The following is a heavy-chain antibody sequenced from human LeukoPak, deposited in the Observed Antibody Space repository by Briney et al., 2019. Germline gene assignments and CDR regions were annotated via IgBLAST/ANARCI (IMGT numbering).Heavy chain of an antibody. CDR1: GNSFSSDA. CDR2: IILTFRRR. J-gene: IGHJ4*02. Sequence: SVKVSCKASGNSFSSDATSWVRQAPGQGLEWMGGIILTFRRRSYSQKLQGRLTIIADESTSTAYMELSSLRADDTAVYYCASSEHSSSSPRFDQWGQGTLVIVSP. V-gene: IGHV1-69*13. CDR3: ASSEHSSSSPRFDQ. D-gene: IGHD6-6*01.